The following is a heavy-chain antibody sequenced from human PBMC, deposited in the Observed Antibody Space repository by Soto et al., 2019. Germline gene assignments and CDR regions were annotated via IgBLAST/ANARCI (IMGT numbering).Heavy chain of an antibody. V-gene: IGHV3-23*01. Sequence: EVQLLESGGGLVQPGGSLRLSCAASGFTFSSYAMTWVRQAPGKGPEWVSGISGSGGRTYYADSVKGRFTISRDTSKNTPYLQMNSLGAEDTAVYYCAKARGELPYWYFDLWGRGTLVTVSS. D-gene: IGHD1-26*01. CDR3: AKARGELPYWYFDL. CDR2: ISGSGGRT. CDR1: GFTFSSYA. J-gene: IGHJ2*01.